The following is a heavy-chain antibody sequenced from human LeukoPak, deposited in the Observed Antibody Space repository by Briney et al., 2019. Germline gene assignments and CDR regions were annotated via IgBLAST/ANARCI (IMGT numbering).Heavy chain of an antibody. D-gene: IGHD6-13*01. CDR2: INPSGGST. Sequence: ASVKVSCKASGYTFTSHYMHWVRQAPGQGLEWMGIINPSGGSTSYAQKFQGRVTMTRDTSTSTVYMELSSLRSEDTAVYYCARGPRIAAAGHLIGYWGQGTLVTVSS. CDR1: GYTFTSHY. J-gene: IGHJ4*02. V-gene: IGHV1-46*01. CDR3: ARGPRIAAAGHLIGY.